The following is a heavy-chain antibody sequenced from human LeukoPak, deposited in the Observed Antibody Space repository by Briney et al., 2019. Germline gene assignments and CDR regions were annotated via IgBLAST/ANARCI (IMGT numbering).Heavy chain of an antibody. CDR2: IYYSGST. CDR1: GGPISSYY. D-gene: IGHD2-15*01. CDR3: ARGPPYSNWYFDL. J-gene: IGHJ2*01. Sequence: SSETLSLTCTVSGGPISSYYWSWIRQPPGKELEWIGYIYYSGSTNYNPSLKSRVTISLDTSKNQFSLRLSSVTAADTAVYYCARGPPYSNWYFDLWGRGTVVTVSS. V-gene: IGHV4-59*01.